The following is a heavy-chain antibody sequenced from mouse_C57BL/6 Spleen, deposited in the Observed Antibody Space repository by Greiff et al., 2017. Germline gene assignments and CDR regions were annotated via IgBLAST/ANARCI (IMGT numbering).Heavy chain of an antibody. CDR2: ISDGGSYT. V-gene: IGHV5-4*03. D-gene: IGHD6-2*01. Sequence: EVMLVESGGGLVKPGGSLKLSCAASGYTFSSYAMSWVRQTPVKRLEWVVTISDGGSYTNYPDNVKGRFTISRDNAKNNLYLQMSHLKSEDTAMYYCARASDYYAMDYWGQGTSVTVSS. CDR1: GYTFSSYA. CDR3: ARASDYYAMDY. J-gene: IGHJ4*01.